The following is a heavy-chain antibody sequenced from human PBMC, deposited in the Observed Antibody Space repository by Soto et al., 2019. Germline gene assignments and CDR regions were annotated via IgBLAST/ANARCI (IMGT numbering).Heavy chain of an antibody. CDR3: ARDREARSRWEQTAES. V-gene: IGHV3-33*04. Sequence: QVQLVESGGGGVQPGTSLSLSCVTSGFSFRSYGIHWVRQAPGTGLEWVGVIWFDGNNKYYGESVKGRFAISRDNFKYTVYIQMDSLSAEYTAIYYCARDREARSRWEQTAESWGQGTLVTVSS. CDR2: IWFDGNNK. D-gene: IGHD1-26*01. CDR1: GFSFRSYG. J-gene: IGHJ5*02.